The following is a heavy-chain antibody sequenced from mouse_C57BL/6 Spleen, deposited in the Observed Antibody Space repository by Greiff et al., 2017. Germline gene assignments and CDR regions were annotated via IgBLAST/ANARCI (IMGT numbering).Heavy chain of an antibody. V-gene: IGHV1-64*01. D-gene: IGHD2-4*01. CDR3: ARAPLYDYDGPWFAY. Sequence: QVQLQQPGAELVKPGASVKLSCKASGYTFTSYWMHWVKQRPGQGLEWIGMIHPNSGSTNYNEKFKSKATLTVDKSSSPAYMQLSSLTSEDSAVYYCARAPLYDYDGPWFAYWGQGTLVTVSA. J-gene: IGHJ3*01. CDR2: IHPNSGST. CDR1: GYTFTSYW.